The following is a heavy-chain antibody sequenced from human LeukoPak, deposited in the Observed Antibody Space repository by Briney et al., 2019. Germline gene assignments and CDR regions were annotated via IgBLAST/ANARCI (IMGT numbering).Heavy chain of an antibody. Sequence: ASVKVSCKASGYTFTGYYMHWVRQAPGQGLEWMGWINPNSGGTNYAQKFQGRVTMTRDTSISTAYMELSSLRYEDTAVYYCARSAAGFDSWGQGTLVTVSS. CDR2: INPNSGGT. V-gene: IGHV1-2*02. CDR1: GYTFTGYY. J-gene: IGHJ5*01. CDR3: ARSAAGFDS. D-gene: IGHD6-13*01.